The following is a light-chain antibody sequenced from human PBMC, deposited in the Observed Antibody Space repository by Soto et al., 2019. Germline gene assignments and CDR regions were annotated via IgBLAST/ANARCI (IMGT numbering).Light chain of an antibody. J-gene: IGLJ1*01. CDR3: SSYTNNSTLV. V-gene: IGLV2-14*03. CDR1: SSDLGAYKY. CDR2: EVS. Sequence: HSVLAQPASVSGSPGQSITISCAGTSSDLGAYKYVSWYQQHPDKAPKLILYEVSRRPSGVSNRFSGSKSGNTASLTISGLLAEDEADYSCSSYTNNSTLVFGTGTKVTV.